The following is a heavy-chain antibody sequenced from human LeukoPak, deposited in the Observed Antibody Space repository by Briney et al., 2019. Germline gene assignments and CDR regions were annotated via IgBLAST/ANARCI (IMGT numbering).Heavy chain of an antibody. CDR3: AKDPSDYVGAFDI. J-gene: IGHJ3*02. D-gene: IGHD4-23*01. V-gene: IGHV3-23*01. Sequence: GGSLRLSCVASGFTFSSYWMSWVRQAPGKGLEWVSVIGSSGGSTHYADSVKGRFTISRDNSRNTLSLQMNSLRAEDTAVYYCAKDPSDYVGAFDIWGQGTMVSVSS. CDR2: IGSSGGST. CDR1: GFTFSSYW.